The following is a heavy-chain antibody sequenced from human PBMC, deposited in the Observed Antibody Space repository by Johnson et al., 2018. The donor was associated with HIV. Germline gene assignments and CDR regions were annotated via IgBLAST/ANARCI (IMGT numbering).Heavy chain of an antibody. CDR1: GFTFDDYD. V-gene: IGHV3-20*04. J-gene: IGHJ3*02. CDR2: INWNSGSI. D-gene: IGHD6-25*01. Sequence: VQLVESGGGVVRPGGSLGLSCAASGFTFDDYDMTWVRQAPGKGLEWVSGINWNSGSIGYADSVKGRFTISRDNAKNSLYLQMNSLRAEDTALYYCAKDIAATADAFDIWGQGTMVTVSS. CDR3: AKDIAATADAFDI.